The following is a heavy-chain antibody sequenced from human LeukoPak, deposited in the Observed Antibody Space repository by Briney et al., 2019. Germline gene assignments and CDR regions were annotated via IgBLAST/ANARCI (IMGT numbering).Heavy chain of an antibody. CDR2: INSDGSST. J-gene: IGHJ3*02. D-gene: IGHD2-2*01. Sequence: GSLRLSCAASGFTFSSYWMHWVRQATGKGLVWVSRINSDGSSTSYADSVKGRFTISRDNAKNTLYLQMNSLRAEGTAVYYCAREGYCSSTSCYDAFDIWGQGTMVTVSS. CDR3: AREGYCSSTSCYDAFDI. CDR1: GFTFSSYW. V-gene: IGHV3-74*01.